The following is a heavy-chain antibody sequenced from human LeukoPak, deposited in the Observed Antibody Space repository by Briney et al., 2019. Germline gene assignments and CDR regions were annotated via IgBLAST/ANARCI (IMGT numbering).Heavy chain of an antibody. V-gene: IGHV3-33*01. J-gene: IGHJ4*02. Sequence: GSLRLSCAASGFTFSSYGMHWVRQAPGKGLEWVAVIWYDGSNKYYADSVKGRFTISRDNSKNTLYLQMNSLRAEDTAVYYCARANYYDSSGYYDVLDYWGQGTLVTVSS. D-gene: IGHD3-22*01. CDR1: GFTFSSYG. CDR3: ARANYYDSSGYYDVLDY. CDR2: IWYDGSNK.